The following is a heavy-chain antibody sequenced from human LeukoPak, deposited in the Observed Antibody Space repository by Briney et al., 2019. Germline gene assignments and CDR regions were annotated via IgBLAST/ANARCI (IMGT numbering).Heavy chain of an antibody. CDR2: ISSSSSYI. CDR1: GFTFTNYA. Sequence: GGTLRLSCVVSGFTFTNYALIWVRQAPGEGLEWVSSISSSSSYIYYADSVKGRFTISRDNAKNSLYLQMNSLRAEDTAVYYCARGLYSGYEDLDYWGQGTLVTVSS. J-gene: IGHJ4*02. D-gene: IGHD5-12*01. V-gene: IGHV3-21*01. CDR3: ARGLYSGYEDLDY.